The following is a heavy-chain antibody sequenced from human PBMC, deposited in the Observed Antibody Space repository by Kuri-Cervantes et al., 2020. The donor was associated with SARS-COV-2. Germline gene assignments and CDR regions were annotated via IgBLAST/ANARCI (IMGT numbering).Heavy chain of an antibody. V-gene: IGHV3-7*01. CDR2: IKQDGSEK. Sequence: GESLKISCAASGFTFSSYWMSWVRQAPGKGLEWVANIKQDGSEKYYVDSVKGRFTISRDNAKNSLYLQMNSLRAADTAVYYCARGARSSSWHRVQSYWGQGTLVTVSS. D-gene: IGHD6-13*01. CDR3: ARGARSSSWHRVQSY. J-gene: IGHJ4*02. CDR1: GFTFSSYW.